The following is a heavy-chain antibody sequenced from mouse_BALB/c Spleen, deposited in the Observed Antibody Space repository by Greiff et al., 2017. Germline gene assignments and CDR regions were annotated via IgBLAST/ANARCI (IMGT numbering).Heavy chain of an antibody. CDR1: GYTFTDYE. V-gene: IGHV1-15*01. CDR3: TRGAFDY. CDR2: IDPETGGT. Sequence: LQQSGAELVRPGASVTLSCKASGYTFTDYEMHWVKQTPVHGLEWIGAIDPETGGTAYNQKFKGKATLTADKSSSTAYMELRSLTSEDSAVYYCTRGAFDYWGQGTTLTVSS. J-gene: IGHJ2*01.